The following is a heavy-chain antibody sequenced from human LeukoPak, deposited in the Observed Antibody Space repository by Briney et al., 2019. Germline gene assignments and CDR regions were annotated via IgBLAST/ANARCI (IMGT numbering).Heavy chain of an antibody. CDR3: ARIEGSASTWYD. CDR2: VNTNSGGT. D-gene: IGHD6-13*01. CDR1: GYTFTAYN. V-gene: IGHV1-2*06. Sequence: ASVKVSCKASGYTFTAYNIHWVRQAPGQGLEWMGHVNTNSGGTNYAQKFQGRVTMTRDTSITTAYMGLTRLTSDDTAVYYCARIEGSASTWYDWGQGTLVTVSS. J-gene: IGHJ4*02.